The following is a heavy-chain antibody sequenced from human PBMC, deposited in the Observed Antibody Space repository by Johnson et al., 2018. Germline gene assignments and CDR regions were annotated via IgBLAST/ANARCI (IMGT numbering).Heavy chain of an antibody. CDR3: ARDQRIVPVYYYMDV. D-gene: IGHD2-2*01. CDR1: GFTFSDYY. V-gene: IGHV3-11*04. Sequence: QVQLVESGGGLVQPGGSLRLSCAASGFTFSDYYMSWIRQAPGKGLEWVSYISSSGGTIYYADSVKGRFPISRDNAKNSLDLQMNSLRAEDTAVYYCARDQRIVPVYYYMDVWGKGTTVTVSS. CDR2: ISSSGGTI. J-gene: IGHJ6*03.